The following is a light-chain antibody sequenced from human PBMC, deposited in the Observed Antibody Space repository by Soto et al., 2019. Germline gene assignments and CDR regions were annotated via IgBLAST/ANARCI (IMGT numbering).Light chain of an antibody. J-gene: IGKJ1*01. CDR3: QQYGSSPWT. CDR2: GAS. V-gene: IGKV3-20*01. CDR1: QSVSSSY. Sequence: EIVLTHSPGTLSLSPGERATLSCSSSQSVSSSYLAWYQQKPGQAPRLLIYGASSRATGTPDRFSGSGSGTGFTLTISRLEPEDFAVYYCQQYGSSPWTFGQGTKVDIK.